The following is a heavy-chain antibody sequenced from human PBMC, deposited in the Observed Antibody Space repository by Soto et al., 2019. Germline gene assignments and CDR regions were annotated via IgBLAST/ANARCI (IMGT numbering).Heavy chain of an antibody. CDR3: ARGGKSRGGIVVVPAAIMPPDY. V-gene: IGHV3-33*01. CDR1: GFTFSSYG. CDR2: IWYDGSNK. J-gene: IGHJ4*02. Sequence: QVQLVESGGGVVQPGRSLRLSCAASGFTFSSYGMHWVRQAPGKGLEWVAVIWYDGSNKYYADSVKGRFTISRDNSKNTLYRQMNSLRAEDTGVYYCARGGKSRGGIVVVPAAIMPPDYWGQGTLVTVSS. D-gene: IGHD2-2*01.